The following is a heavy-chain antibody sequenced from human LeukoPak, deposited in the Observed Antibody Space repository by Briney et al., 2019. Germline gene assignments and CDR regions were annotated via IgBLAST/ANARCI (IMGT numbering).Heavy chain of an antibody. CDR1: GFTFSSYA. Sequence: GGSLRLSCAASGFTFSSYAMSWVRQAPGKGLEWVSAISGSGGSTYYADSVQGRFTITRDNSKNTLYLQMNSLRAEDTAVYYCAKGRAPPHRLYSSSLFDPWGEGTLVTVSS. CDR3: AKGRAPPHRLYSSSLFDP. J-gene: IGHJ5*02. D-gene: IGHD6-13*01. V-gene: IGHV3-23*01. CDR2: ISGSGGST.